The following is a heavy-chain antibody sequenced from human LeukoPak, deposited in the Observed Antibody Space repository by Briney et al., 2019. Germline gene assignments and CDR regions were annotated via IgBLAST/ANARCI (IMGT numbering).Heavy chain of an antibody. J-gene: IGHJ4*02. D-gene: IGHD3-16*01. CDR3: TRDIGGRSAY. Sequence: GGSLRLSCEASGFSFSSFWMHWVRQAPGEGLVWVSRLNEDGGITNYADFAKGRFTISRDNAGNTLYLQMNSLSANDTAVYYCTRDIGGRSAYWGQGTLVTVSS. CDR1: GFSFSSFW. CDR2: LNEDGGIT. V-gene: IGHV3-74*01.